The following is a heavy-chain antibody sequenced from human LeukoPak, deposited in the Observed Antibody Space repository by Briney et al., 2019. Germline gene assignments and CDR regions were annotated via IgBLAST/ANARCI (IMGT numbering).Heavy chain of an antibody. D-gene: IGHD5-12*01. CDR1: GYAFTAYY. CDR3: ARASGYSGYDRQEYFYGLDA. J-gene: IGHJ6*02. Sequence: EASVKVSCKASGYAFTAYYVHWVRQAPGQGLEWMGWINPNRGDSNYAQRFQGRVTMTRDTSIRTVYMDLSRLKDADTAVYYCARASGYSGYDRQEYFYGLDAWGQGTTITVTS. CDR2: INPNRGDS. V-gene: IGHV1-2*02.